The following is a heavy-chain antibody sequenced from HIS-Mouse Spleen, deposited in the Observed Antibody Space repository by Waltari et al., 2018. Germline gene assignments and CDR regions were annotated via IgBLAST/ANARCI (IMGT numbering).Heavy chain of an antibody. CDR3: ARVTGGGY. Sequence: QVQLVESGGGVVQPGRSLRLSCAASGFTFSSYAMHWVRQAPGKGLEWVAVISYDGSNKYYAYSVKGRFTSSRDNSKNTLYLQMNSLRAEDTAVYYCARVTGGGYWGQGTLVTVSS. CDR2: ISYDGSNK. V-gene: IGHV3-30-3*01. D-gene: IGHD3-10*01. J-gene: IGHJ4*02. CDR1: GFTFSSYA.